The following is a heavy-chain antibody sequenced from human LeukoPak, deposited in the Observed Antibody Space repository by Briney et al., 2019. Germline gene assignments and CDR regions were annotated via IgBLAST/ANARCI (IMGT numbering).Heavy chain of an antibody. J-gene: IGHJ3*02. D-gene: IGHD3-9*01. CDR1: GGSFSGYY. CDR2: INHSGST. Sequence: SETLSLTCAVYGGSFSGYYWSWIRQPPGKGLEWIGEINHSGSTNYNPSLKSRVTISVDTSKNQFSLKLSSVTAADTAVYCCARRIYYDILTGYTDAFDIWGQGTMVTVSS. V-gene: IGHV4-34*01. CDR3: ARRIYYDILTGYTDAFDI.